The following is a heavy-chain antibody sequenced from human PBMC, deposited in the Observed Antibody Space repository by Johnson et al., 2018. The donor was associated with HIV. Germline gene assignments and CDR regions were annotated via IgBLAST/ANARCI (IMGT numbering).Heavy chain of an antibody. V-gene: IGHV3-33*01. J-gene: IGHJ3*02. CDR1: GFTFSSYG. D-gene: IGHD5-24*01. CDR3: ARPGEGRDASVFRAFDI. CDR2: IWYDGSNE. Sequence: QVQLVESGGGVVQPGTSLRLSCAASGFTFSSYGMHWVRQAPGKGLEWVALIWYDGSNEYYADSVKGRFTISRDNSKNTLYLQMNSLRAEATSVYFFARPGEGRDASVFRAFDIWGQGKMVTVS.